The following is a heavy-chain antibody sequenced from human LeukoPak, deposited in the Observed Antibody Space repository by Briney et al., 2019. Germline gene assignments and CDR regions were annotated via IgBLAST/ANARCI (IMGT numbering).Heavy chain of an antibody. CDR3: ARDRDSSGFVDYFDY. V-gene: IGHV3-7*01. CDR2: IKQDGSEK. CDR1: GFTFSSYW. Sequence: AGGSLRLSCAASGFTFSSYWMSWVRQAPGKGLEWVANIKQDGSEKYYVDSVKGRFTISRGNAKNSLYLQMNSLRAEDTAVYYCARDRDSSGFVDYFDYWGQGTLVTVSS. D-gene: IGHD6-19*01. J-gene: IGHJ4*02.